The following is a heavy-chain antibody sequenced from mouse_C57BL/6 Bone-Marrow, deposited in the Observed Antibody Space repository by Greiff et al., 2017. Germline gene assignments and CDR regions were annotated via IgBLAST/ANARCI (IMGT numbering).Heavy chain of an antibody. V-gene: IGHV1-31*01. Sequence: EVKVVESGPELVKPGASVKISCKASGYSFTGYYMHWVKQSHGNILDWIGYIYPYNGVSSYNQKFKGKATLTVDKSSSTAYMELRSLTSEDSAVYYCARANFYYDYVPFAYWGQGTLVTVSA. CDR1: GYSFTGYY. CDR2: IYPYNGVS. J-gene: IGHJ3*01. D-gene: IGHD2-4*01. CDR3: ARANFYYDYVPFAY.